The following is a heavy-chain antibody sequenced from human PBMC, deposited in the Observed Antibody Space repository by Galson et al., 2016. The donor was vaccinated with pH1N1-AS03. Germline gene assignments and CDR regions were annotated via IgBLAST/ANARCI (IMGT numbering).Heavy chain of an antibody. D-gene: IGHD5-24*01. V-gene: IGHV2-70*04. Sequence: PALVKPTQTLTLTCSFSGLSVSTTGMRVSWIRQPPGKALEWLAFIDWADDKFYSTSLKTRLTISRDTSKNQVVLTMTNIDPVGTATYYCARMGGAGYNTYYFDFWGQGTLVTVSS. CDR2: IDWADDK. J-gene: IGHJ4*02. CDR1: GLSVSTTGMR. CDR3: ARMGGAGYNTYYFDF.